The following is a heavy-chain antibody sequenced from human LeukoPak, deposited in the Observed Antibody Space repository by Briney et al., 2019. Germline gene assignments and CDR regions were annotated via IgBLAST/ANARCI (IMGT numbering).Heavy chain of an antibody. Sequence: SVKVSCKASGGTDSSYAINWVRQAPGQGLEWMGGIIPIFGTANYAQKFQGRVTITADDSTSTAYMELSSLRSEDTAVYYCARTYSSSWSYFDYWGQGTLVTVSS. CDR1: GGTDSSYA. J-gene: IGHJ4*02. V-gene: IGHV1-69*01. CDR3: ARTYSSSWSYFDY. D-gene: IGHD6-13*01. CDR2: IIPIFGTA.